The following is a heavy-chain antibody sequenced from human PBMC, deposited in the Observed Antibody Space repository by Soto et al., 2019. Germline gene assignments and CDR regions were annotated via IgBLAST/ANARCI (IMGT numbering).Heavy chain of an antibody. J-gene: IGHJ6*02. CDR2: LIPILGIA. Sequence: QVQLVQSGAEVKKPGSSVKVSCKASGGTFSSYTISWVRQAPGQGLEWLGRLIPILGIANSAQQFQGRVTITADKSTSTAYMELSSLRSEDTAVYYCASYIRFLEEMGPHYYYGMDVWGQGTTVTVSS. CDR3: ASYIRFLEEMGPHYYYGMDV. CDR1: GGTFSSYT. V-gene: IGHV1-69*02. D-gene: IGHD3-3*01.